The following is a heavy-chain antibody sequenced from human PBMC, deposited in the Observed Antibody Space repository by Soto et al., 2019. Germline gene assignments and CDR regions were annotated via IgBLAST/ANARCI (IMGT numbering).Heavy chain of an antibody. CDR3: ARTSSITIFGVVFYGMDV. V-gene: IGHV4-34*01. Sequence: SETLSLTCAVYGGSFSGYYWSWIRQPPGKGLEWIGEINNSGSTNYNPSLKSRVTISVDTPKNQFSLKLSPLTAADTAVYYCARTSSITIFGVVFYGMDVWGQGTTVTVSS. CDR1: GGSFSGYY. CDR2: INNSGST. J-gene: IGHJ6*02. D-gene: IGHD3-3*01.